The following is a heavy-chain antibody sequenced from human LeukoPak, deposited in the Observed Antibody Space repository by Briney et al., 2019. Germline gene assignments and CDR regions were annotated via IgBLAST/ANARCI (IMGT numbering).Heavy chain of an antibody. CDR1: GYTFTSYG. J-gene: IGHJ2*01. CDR3: ARSSLRYFDWLPTYWYFHL. Sequence: GASVKVSCKASGYTFTSYGISWVRQAPGQGLEWMGWISAYNGNTNYAQKLQGRVTMTTDTSTSTAYMELRSLRSDDTAVYYCARSSLRYFDWLPTYWYFHLWGRGTLVTVSS. V-gene: IGHV1-18*01. CDR2: ISAYNGNT. D-gene: IGHD3-9*01.